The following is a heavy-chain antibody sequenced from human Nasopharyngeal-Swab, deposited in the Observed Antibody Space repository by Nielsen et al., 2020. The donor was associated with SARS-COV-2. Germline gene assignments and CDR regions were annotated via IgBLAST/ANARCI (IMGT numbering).Heavy chain of an antibody. J-gene: IGHJ4*02. CDR3: ARAGVDISTGSSGGCFDY. D-gene: IGHD3-9*01. CDR2: INHSGST. V-gene: IGHV4-34*01. Sequence: SETLSLTCAVYGGSFSGYYWSWIRQPPGKGLEWIGEINHSGSTNDNPSLKSRVTISVDTSTNQFSLKLRSVTAPDTTVYYCARAGVDISTGSSGGCFDYWGQGTLVTVSS. CDR1: GGSFSGYY.